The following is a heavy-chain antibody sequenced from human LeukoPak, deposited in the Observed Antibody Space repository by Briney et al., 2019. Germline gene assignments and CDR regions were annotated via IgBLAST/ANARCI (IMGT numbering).Heavy chain of an antibody. CDR3: AKHHATELRFLEWPPGY. CDR1: GFTFSSYG. J-gene: IGHJ4*02. D-gene: IGHD3-3*01. Sequence: GALRLSCAASGFTFSSYGMQWVRQAPGKGLEGVAFIRYDGSNKYYADSVKGRFTISRDNSKNTLYLQMNSLRAEDTAVYYCAKHHATELRFLEWPPGYWGQGTLVTVSS. V-gene: IGHV3-30*02. CDR2: IRYDGSNK.